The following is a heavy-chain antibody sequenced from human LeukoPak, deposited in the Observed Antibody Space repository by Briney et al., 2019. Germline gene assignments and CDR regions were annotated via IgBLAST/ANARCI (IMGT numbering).Heavy chain of an antibody. CDR3: ARSDGRQLGHFDY. V-gene: IGHV3-30*03. CDR2: ISYDGSNK. Sequence: GRSLRLSCAASGFTFSSYGMHWVRQAPGKGLEWVAVISYDGSNKYYADSVKGRFTISRDNSKNTLYLQMNSLRAEDTAVYYCARSDGRQLGHFDYWGQGTLVTVSS. CDR1: GFTFSSYG. J-gene: IGHJ4*02. D-gene: IGHD6-6*01.